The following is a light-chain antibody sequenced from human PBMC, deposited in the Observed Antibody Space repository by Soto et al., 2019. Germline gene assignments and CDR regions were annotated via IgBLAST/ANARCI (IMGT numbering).Light chain of an antibody. CDR2: AAS. CDR3: QQYGGSLMT. CDR1: HSVANNY. Sequence: IVLAQSPATLSLSPGERATISCRASHSVANNYLAWYQQKHGQAPRLIIFAASSRATGVPHRFTASGSGTDFTLTISRVEPEDFAVYYCQQYGGSLMTFGQGTKVDIK. J-gene: IGKJ1*01. V-gene: IGKV3-20*01.